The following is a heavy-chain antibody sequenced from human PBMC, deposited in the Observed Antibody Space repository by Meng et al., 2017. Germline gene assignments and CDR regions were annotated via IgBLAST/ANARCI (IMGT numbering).Heavy chain of an antibody. Sequence: SVKVSCKASGGTFSSYAISWVRQAPGQGLEWMGGIIPIFGTANYAQKFQGRVTITADKSTSTAYMELSSLRSEDMAVYYCARGTGTTWFGHLYYFNYWGQGTLVTVSS. J-gene: IGHJ4*02. CDR2: IIPIFGTA. D-gene: IGHD1-7*01. CDR3: ARGTGTTWFGHLYYFNY. V-gene: IGHV1-69*06. CDR1: GGTFSSYA.